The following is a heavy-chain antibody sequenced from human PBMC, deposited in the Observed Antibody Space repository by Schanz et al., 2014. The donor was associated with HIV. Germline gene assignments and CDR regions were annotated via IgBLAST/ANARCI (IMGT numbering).Heavy chain of an antibody. J-gene: IGHJ5*01. V-gene: IGHV4-4*07. CDR2: IGCS. Sequence: QVQLQESGPGLVKPSETLSLSCAVSGGSISGHYWSWIRQPAGKGLEWIGRIGCSAYNPSLKSRFSSSVTPAKNHTSLEMKSLPAADTAVYFCARQIANRRVNGDYWFDSWGQGTLVTVSS. CDR1: GGSISGHY. CDR3: ARQIANRRVNGDYWFDS. D-gene: IGHD4-17*01.